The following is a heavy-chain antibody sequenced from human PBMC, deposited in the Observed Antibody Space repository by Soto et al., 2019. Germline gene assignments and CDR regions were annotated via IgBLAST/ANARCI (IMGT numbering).Heavy chain of an antibody. J-gene: IGHJ5*02. V-gene: IGHV4-59*12. Sequence: SETLSLTCTVSGGSISRYYWNWIRQSPGKGLEWIGYIYNSGNTNYNPSLKSRVTISVDTSKNQFSLKLSSVTAADTAVYYCARSVFPWGQGTLVTVSS. CDR3: ARSVFP. CDR2: IYNSGNT. CDR1: GGSISRYY.